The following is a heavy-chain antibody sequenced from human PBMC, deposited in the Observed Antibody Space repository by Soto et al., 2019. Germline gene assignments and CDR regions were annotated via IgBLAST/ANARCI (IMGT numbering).Heavy chain of an antibody. CDR3: ATGLAGSMVVYY. Sequence: ASVKVSCKASGYTFTSYVISWVRQAPGKGLEWMGGFDPEDGETIYAQKFQGRVTMTEDTSTDTAYMELSSLRSEDTAVYYCATGLAGSMVVYYWGQGTLVTVSS. J-gene: IGHJ4*02. CDR1: GYTFTSYV. V-gene: IGHV1-24*01. D-gene: IGHD3-10*01. CDR2: FDPEDGET.